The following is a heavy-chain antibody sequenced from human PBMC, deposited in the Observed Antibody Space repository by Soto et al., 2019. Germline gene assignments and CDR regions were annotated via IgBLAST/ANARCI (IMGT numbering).Heavy chain of an antibody. V-gene: IGHV3-23*01. CDR1: GFTFSTYA. J-gene: IGHJ4*02. CDR3: TKLEMSASVY. Sequence: SLRLSCAASGFTFSTYAMTWFRQAPGKGLEWVSAISADGGATFHADSVRGRFTISRDNSRNTLYLQMNSLRVEDTAVYFCTKLEMSASVYWGQGTQVTVSS. CDR2: ISADGGAT. D-gene: IGHD3-3*01.